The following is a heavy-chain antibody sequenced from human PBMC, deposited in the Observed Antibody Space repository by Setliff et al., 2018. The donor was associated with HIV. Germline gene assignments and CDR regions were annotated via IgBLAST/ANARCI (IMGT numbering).Heavy chain of an antibody. J-gene: IGHJ4*02. CDR1: GFTFSSYS. V-gene: IGHV3-21*04. Sequence: GGSLRLSCAASGFTFSSYSMNWVRQAPGRGLEWVSSISYDSRFIYHADSMKGRFTISRDNAKKLVYLQMNSLRAEDTAVYYCAKDFHSSGWPYYFDYWGQGTLVTVSS. D-gene: IGHD6-19*01. CDR3: AKDFHSSGWPYYFDY. CDR2: ISYDSRFI.